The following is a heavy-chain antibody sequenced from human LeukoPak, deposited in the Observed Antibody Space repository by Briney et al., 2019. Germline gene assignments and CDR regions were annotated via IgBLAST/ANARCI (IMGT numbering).Heavy chain of an antibody. CDR3: AIGDSGPINNWFDP. Sequence: PGGSLRLSCAASGFTFSSYGMSWVRQAPGKGLEWVSAISGSGGSTYYADSVKGRFTISRDNSKNTLYLQMNSLRAEDTAVYYCAIGDSGPINNWFDPWGQGTLVTVSS. V-gene: IGHV3-23*01. CDR2: ISGSGGST. J-gene: IGHJ5*02. D-gene: IGHD3-10*01. CDR1: GFTFSSYG.